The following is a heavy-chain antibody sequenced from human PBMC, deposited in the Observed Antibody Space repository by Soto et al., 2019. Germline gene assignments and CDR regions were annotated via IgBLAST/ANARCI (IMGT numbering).Heavy chain of an antibody. CDR1: GYSFGNFW. D-gene: IGHD3-16*01. CDR2: VYPDDSDI. Sequence: EVQLVQSGAEVKKPGESLKISCKGSGYSFGNFWIAWVRQMPGKGLEWMGIVYPDDSDIRYSPSFQGQVTISADKSVRTAYCHLSTLGASDTARYSCAKTLEGGGALDIWGQGTVVTVSS. V-gene: IGHV5-51*01. CDR3: AKTLEGGGALDI. J-gene: IGHJ3*02.